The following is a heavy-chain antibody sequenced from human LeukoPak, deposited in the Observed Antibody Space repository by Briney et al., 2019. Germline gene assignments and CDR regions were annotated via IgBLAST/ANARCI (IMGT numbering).Heavy chain of an antibody. J-gene: IGHJ4*02. V-gene: IGHV1-24*01. CDR2: FDPENGET. CDR1: GYTLTELS. CDR3: ATDCSSTSCYIGGGFDY. D-gene: IGHD2-2*02. Sequence: ASVKVSCKVSGYTLTELSMHWVRQAPGKGLEWMGGFDPENGETIYAQKFQGRVTMTEDTSTDTAYMELSSLRSEDTAVYYCATDCSSTSCYIGGGFDYWGQGTLVTVSS.